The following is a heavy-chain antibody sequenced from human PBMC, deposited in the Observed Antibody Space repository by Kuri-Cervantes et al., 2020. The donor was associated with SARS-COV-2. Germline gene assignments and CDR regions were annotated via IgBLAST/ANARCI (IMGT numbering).Heavy chain of an antibody. CDR1: GGSVSSGSYY. CDR3: ARGARPGGEGTATIVRFDY. Sequence: ESLKISCTVSGGSVSSGSYYWSWIRQPPGKGLEWIGSINHSGSTYYNPSLKSRVTISVDTSKNQFSLKLSSVTAADTAVYYCARGARPGGEGTATIVRFDYWGQGTLVTVSS. V-gene: IGHV4-39*07. D-gene: IGHD5-24*01. J-gene: IGHJ4*02. CDR2: INHSGST.